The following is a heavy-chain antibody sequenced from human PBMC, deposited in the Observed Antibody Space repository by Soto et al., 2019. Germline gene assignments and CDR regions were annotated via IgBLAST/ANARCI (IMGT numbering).Heavy chain of an antibody. D-gene: IGHD2-2*01. Sequence: GGSLRLSCAASGFTFSSYAMSWVRQAPGKGLEWVSAISGSGGSTYYADSVKGRFTISRDNSKNTLYLQMNSLRAEDTAVYYCAIQQPPVVPAATIPRYFDYWGQGTLVTVSS. CDR3: AIQQPPVVPAATIPRYFDY. CDR1: GFTFSSYA. J-gene: IGHJ4*02. V-gene: IGHV3-23*01. CDR2: ISGSGGST.